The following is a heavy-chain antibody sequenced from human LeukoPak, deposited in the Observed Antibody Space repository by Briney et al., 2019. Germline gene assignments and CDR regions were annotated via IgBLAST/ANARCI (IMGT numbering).Heavy chain of an antibody. CDR3: ARGRCYGMDV. CDR1: GFTFSTFW. Sequence: PGGSLRLSCAASGFTFSTFWMHWVRQAPGKGLVRVSGIKSDGSITTYADSVKGRFTISRDNAENTLYLQMNSLRAEDTAVYYCARGRCYGMDVWGQGTTVTVSS. V-gene: IGHV3-74*03. CDR2: IKSDGSIT. J-gene: IGHJ6*02.